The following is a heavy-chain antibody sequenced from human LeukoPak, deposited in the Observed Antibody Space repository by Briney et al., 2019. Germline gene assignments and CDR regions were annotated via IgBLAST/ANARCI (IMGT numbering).Heavy chain of an antibody. CDR3: ARDRNYYDRTCDY. CDR1: GFTFSSYE. J-gene: IGHJ4*02. D-gene: IGHD3-22*01. V-gene: IGHV3-48*03. Sequence: GGSLRLSCAASGFTFSSYEMNWVRQAPGKGLEWVSYISSSGSTIYYADSVKGRFTISRDNAKNSPYLQMNSLRAEDTAVYYCARDRNYYDRTCDYWGQGTLVTVSS. CDR2: ISSSGSTI.